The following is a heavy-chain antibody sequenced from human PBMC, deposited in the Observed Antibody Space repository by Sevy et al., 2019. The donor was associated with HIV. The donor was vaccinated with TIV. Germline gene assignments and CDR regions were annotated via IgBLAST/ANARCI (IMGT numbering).Heavy chain of an antibody. CDR2: ILGSGSST. J-gene: IGHJ3*02. V-gene: IGHV3-23*01. Sequence: GGSLRLSCAASGFTFGSFAMTSVRQAPGKGPEWVSGILGSGSSTYYADSVKGRFTISRDNAKNTLYLQMNSLRAEDTALYYCAKGISSSWYGGGAFDIWGQGTMVTVSS. D-gene: IGHD6-13*01. CDR3: AKGISSSWYGGGAFDI. CDR1: GFTFGSFA.